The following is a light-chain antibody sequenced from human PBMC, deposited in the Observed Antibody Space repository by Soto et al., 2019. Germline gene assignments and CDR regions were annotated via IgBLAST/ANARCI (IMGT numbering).Light chain of an antibody. CDR3: QQYNSFLLT. V-gene: IGKV1-5*01. J-gene: IGKJ4*01. CDR2: DAS. CDR1: QSVSSW. Sequence: DIQMTQSPSTLSASVGDRVTITCRASQSVSSWLAWYQQKPGKAPKLLIYDASSLESGVPSRFSGSGSGTEFTLTISSLQPDDFATYYCQQYNSFLLTFGGGTKVEIK.